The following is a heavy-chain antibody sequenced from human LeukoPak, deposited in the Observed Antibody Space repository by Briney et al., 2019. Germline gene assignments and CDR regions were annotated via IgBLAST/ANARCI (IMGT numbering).Heavy chain of an antibody. V-gene: IGHV1-24*01. CDR2: FNPDDGET. CDR1: GYTLTDLS. J-gene: IGHJ3*02. CDR3: ATAGSASSYYPAAFDI. Sequence: ASVTVSCKVSGYTLTDLSVHWVRQAPGKGLEWMGGFNPDDGETIYAQKFQGRVTMSEDSSTDTTYMELRSLTSEDTAVYFCATAGSASSYYPAAFDIWGQGTMVTVSS. D-gene: IGHD3-10*01.